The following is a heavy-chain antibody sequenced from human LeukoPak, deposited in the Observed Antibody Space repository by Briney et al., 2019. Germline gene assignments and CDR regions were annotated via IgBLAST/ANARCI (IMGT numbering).Heavy chain of an antibody. Sequence: SQTLSLTCAISGVTVSSNSAAWNWIRPSPSRGLEWLGRTYYRAKWYNDYAVSVLRRISINPNTSKNQFSATLTSVTPEDTAVYCCARRGPSGSASSGIDVWGQGTTVTVSS. CDR2: TYYRAKWYN. D-gene: IGHD6-6*01. V-gene: IGHV6-1*01. J-gene: IGHJ6*02. CDR1: GVTVSSNSAA. CDR3: ARRGPSGSASSGIDV.